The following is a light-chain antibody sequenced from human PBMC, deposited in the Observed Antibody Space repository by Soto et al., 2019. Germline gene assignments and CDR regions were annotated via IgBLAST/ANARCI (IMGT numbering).Light chain of an antibody. CDR1: SSDIGRYNY. V-gene: IGLV2-14*01. CDR2: EVT. CDR3: SSYSTTTSPHVL. Sequence: QSALAQPASVSGSPGQSITISCTGTSSDIGRYNYVSWYQQHPGEAPKLLIYEVTYRPSGVSARFSGSKSGSTASLTISGLQAEDEADYYCSSYSTTTSPHVLCGGGTKVTVL. J-gene: IGLJ2*01.